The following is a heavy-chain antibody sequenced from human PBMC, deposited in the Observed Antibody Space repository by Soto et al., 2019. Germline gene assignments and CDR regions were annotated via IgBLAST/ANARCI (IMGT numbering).Heavy chain of an antibody. CDR2: ISYDGNNK. J-gene: IGHJ4*02. D-gene: IGHD2-15*01. Sequence: QVQLVESGGGVVQPGRSLRLSCAASGFTFSSYGMHWVRQAPGKGLEWVAVISYDGNNKYYADSVKGRFTISRDNSKNTLYLQMNSLRAEDTAIYYCAKGAYAVVAASYFDYWDQGTLVTVSS. CDR1: GFTFSSYG. V-gene: IGHV3-30*18. CDR3: AKGAYAVVAASYFDY.